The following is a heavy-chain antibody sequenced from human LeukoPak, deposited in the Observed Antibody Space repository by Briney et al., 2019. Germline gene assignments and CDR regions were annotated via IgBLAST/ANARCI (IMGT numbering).Heavy chain of an antibody. D-gene: IGHD6-13*01. Sequence: SETLSLTCTVSGGSINFYYWSWIRQPAGKGLEWIGRIYSTGSTNYSPSLKSRVAMSVDKSKNQFSLNLSSVTAADTAVYYCARGIADPYSFDSWGQGTLVTVSS. J-gene: IGHJ4*02. V-gene: IGHV4-4*07. CDR3: ARGIADPYSFDS. CDR2: IYSTGST. CDR1: GGSINFYY.